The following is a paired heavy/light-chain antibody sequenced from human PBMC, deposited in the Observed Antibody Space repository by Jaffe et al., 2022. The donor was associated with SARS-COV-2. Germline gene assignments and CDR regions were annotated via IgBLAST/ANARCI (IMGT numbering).Heavy chain of an antibody. Sequence: EVQLVESGGGLIQPGESLRLSCEVSGFSVSVNYMSWVRQSPGKGLEWVSVMYTGGETYFADSVRGRFTIARDNSKNTVFLQMNNLRIDDTAVYYCVRVMRVSAAGFYWFDPWGQGTLVTVSS. D-gene: IGHD6-13*01. V-gene: IGHV3-53*01. J-gene: IGHJ5*02. CDR2: MYTGGET. CDR3: VRVMRVSAAGFYWFDP. CDR1: GFSVSVNY.
Light chain of an antibody. Sequence: SSELTQDPVVSVALGQTVRITCQGDSLSLYYASWYQQRPGQAPALVIYGKNDRPSGIPPRFSASTSGDTASLTITGAQAEDEADYYCSSRDSSGDLWVFGGGTKLTVL. V-gene: IGLV3-19*01. CDR2: GKN. J-gene: IGLJ3*02. CDR3: SSRDSSGDLWV. CDR1: SLSLYY.